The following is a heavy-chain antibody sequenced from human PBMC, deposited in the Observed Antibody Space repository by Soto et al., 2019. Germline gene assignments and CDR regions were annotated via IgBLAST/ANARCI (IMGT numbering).Heavy chain of an antibody. CDR2: ISYDGSNK. V-gene: IGHV3-30*18. Sequence: GGSLRLSCAASGFTFSSYGMHWVRQAPGKGLEWVAVISYDGSNKYYADSVKGRFTISRDNSKNTLYLQMNSLRAEDTAVYYCAKKALLDYYYYYYMDVWGKGTTVTVSS. CDR1: GFTFSSYG. D-gene: IGHD1-1*01. J-gene: IGHJ6*03. CDR3: AKKALLDYYYYYYMDV.